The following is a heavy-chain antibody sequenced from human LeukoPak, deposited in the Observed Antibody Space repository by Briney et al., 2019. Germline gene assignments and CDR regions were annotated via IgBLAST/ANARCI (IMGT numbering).Heavy chain of an antibody. Sequence: SETLSLTCTVSGDSISSYYWSWIRQPPGGGLEWVGYIYHSGSTNYNPSLKSRVTISVDTSKNQFSLKLISVTAADTAVFYCARSQGAYFDYWGQGILVAVSS. CDR3: ARSQGAYFDY. J-gene: IGHJ4*02. CDR2: IYHSGST. CDR1: GDSISSYY. V-gene: IGHV4-59*01.